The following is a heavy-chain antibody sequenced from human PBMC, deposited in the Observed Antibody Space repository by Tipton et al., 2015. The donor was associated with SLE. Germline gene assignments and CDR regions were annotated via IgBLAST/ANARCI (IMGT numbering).Heavy chain of an antibody. Sequence: TLSLTCTVSGYSISSGFYWGWIRQPPGKGLEWIGSIYYSGSTYYNPSLKSRVTISVDTSKNQFSLKLSSVTAADTAVYYCARENSGWQRGPFDYWGQGTLVTVSS. V-gene: IGHV4-38-2*02. D-gene: IGHD6-19*01. CDR3: ARENSGWQRGPFDY. CDR1: GYSISSGFY. CDR2: IYYSGST. J-gene: IGHJ4*02.